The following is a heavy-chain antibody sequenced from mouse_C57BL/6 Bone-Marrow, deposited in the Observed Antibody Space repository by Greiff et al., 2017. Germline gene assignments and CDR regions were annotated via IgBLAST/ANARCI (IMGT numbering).Heavy chain of an antibody. D-gene: IGHD4-1*01. CDR2: IYPTSGRT. V-gene: IGHV1-55*01. CDR1: GYTFTSYW. CDR3: ARSGPLGRSFDY. Sequence: QVQLQQPGAELVKPGASVKMSCTASGYTFTSYWITWVQQRPGQGLEWIGDIYPTSGRTNYNEKFKSKAILTVDTSSNTAYMQLSSLTSEDSAFFYCARSGPLGRSFDYWGQGTTLTVTS. J-gene: IGHJ2*01.